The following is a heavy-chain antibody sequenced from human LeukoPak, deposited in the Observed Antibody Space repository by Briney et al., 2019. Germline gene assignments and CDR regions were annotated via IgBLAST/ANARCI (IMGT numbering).Heavy chain of an antibody. J-gene: IGHJ5*02. D-gene: IGHD3-10*01. CDR2: LTGSGSNT. Sequence: GGSLRLSCAASGFTFSDYAMTWVRQAPGKGLEWVSSLTGSGSNTYNADSVKGRFSISRDNSKNTVYLEMNSLRPEDTAVYYCARDRAGTKAWVEFDPWGQGTLVTVSS. CDR3: ARDRAGTKAWVEFDP. CDR1: GFTFSDYA. V-gene: IGHV3-23*01.